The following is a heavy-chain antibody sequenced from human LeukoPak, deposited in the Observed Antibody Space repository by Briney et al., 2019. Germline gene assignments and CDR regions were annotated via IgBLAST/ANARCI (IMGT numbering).Heavy chain of an antibody. Sequence: SETLSLTCTVSGGSISSYYWSWIRQPPGKGLEWIGYIYYSGSTNYNPSLKSRVTISVDTSKNQFSLKLSSVTAADTAVYYCARAGYYDFWSGYYGKGDAFDIWGQGTMVTVSS. J-gene: IGHJ3*02. D-gene: IGHD3-3*01. CDR3: ARAGYYDFWSGYYGKGDAFDI. V-gene: IGHV4-59*01. CDR1: GGSISSYY. CDR2: IYYSGST.